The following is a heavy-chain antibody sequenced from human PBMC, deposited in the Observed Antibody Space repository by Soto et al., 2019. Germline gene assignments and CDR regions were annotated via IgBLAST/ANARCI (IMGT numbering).Heavy chain of an antibody. CDR2: IFHDGTA. D-gene: IGHD2-8*01. V-gene: IGHV4-4*02. CDR1: GVSISSDNW. J-gene: IGHJ4*02. CDR3: ARLVYDTRLNYMYFDF. Sequence: SETLSLTCAVSGVSISSDNWWTWVRQTPQRGLEYIGEIFHDGTANYYPSFERRVAISVDTSKNQFSLKLTSVTAADTAIYFCARLVYDTRLNYMYFDFWGQGALVTVSS.